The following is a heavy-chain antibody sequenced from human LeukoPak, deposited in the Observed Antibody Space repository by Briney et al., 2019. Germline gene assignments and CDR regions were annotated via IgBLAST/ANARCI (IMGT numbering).Heavy chain of an antibody. Sequence: GGSLRLSCAASGFTFSSYAMHWVRQAPGKGLEWVAVISYDGSNKYYADSVKGRFTISRDNSKNTLYLQMNSLRAEDTAAYYCARDGPRANYWYFDLWGRGTLVTVSS. CDR2: ISYDGSNK. CDR1: GFTFSSYA. V-gene: IGHV3-30-3*01. D-gene: IGHD5-24*01. J-gene: IGHJ2*01. CDR3: ARDGPRANYWYFDL.